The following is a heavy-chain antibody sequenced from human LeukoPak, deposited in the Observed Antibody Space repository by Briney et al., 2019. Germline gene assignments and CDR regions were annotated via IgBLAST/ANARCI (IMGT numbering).Heavy chain of an antibody. D-gene: IGHD6-19*01. CDR3: ARGRSSGSRPSDFDY. J-gene: IGHJ4*02. V-gene: IGHV3-21*01. CDR2: ISSSSSYI. Sequence: GGSLRLSCAASGFTFSSYSMNWVRQAPGKGLEWVSSISSSSSYIYYADSVKGRFTISRDNAKNSLYLQMNSLRAEDTAVYYCARGRSSGSRPSDFDYWGQGTLVTVSS. CDR1: GFTFSSYS.